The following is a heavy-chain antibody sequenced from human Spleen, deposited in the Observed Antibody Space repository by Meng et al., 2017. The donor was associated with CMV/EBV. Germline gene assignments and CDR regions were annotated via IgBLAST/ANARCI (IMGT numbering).Heavy chain of an antibody. J-gene: IGHJ4*02. D-gene: IGHD3-3*01. CDR3: ARAFYDFWSGIGY. V-gene: IGHV3-21*01. CDR1: GFTFSSYE. Sequence: GGSLRLSCAASGFTFSSYEMNWVRQAPGKGLEWVASISTSSTYIFYTDSVKGRFTISRDNANSALYLQMDSLRAEDTAVYYCARAFYDFWSGIGYWGQGVLVTVSS. CDR2: ISTSSTYI.